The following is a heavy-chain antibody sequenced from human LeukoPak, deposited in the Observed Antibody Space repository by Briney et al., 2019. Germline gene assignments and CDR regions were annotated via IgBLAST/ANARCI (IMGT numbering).Heavy chain of an antibody. CDR1: GGSMTTHH. Sequence: PSETLPLTCTVSGGSMTTHHWNWIRQTPGKGLEWIGYVFDSGRTKENPSLKSRVTLSADTSENQLSLRLSSVTAADTAVYYCTTIKRGNIFGYFDFWGQGILVTVSS. CDR3: TTIKRGNIFGYFDF. CDR2: VFDSGRT. D-gene: IGHD5-18*01. J-gene: IGHJ4*02. V-gene: IGHV4-59*11.